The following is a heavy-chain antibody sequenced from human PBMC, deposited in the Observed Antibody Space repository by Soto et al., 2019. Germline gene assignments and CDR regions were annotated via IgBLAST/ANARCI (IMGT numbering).Heavy chain of an antibody. CDR2: IIPIFGTA. CDR3: ARDLGTGTTAPSYNCFDP. CDR1: GGTFSSYA. V-gene: IGHV1-69*12. D-gene: IGHD1-7*01. Sequence: QVQLVQSGAEVKKPGSSVKVSCKASGGTFSSYAISWVRQAPGQGLECMGGIIPIFGTANYAQKFQGRVTITADESTRTAYMELSILRSEETALYYCARDLGTGTTAPSYNCFDPWGQGNLVTVSS. J-gene: IGHJ5*02.